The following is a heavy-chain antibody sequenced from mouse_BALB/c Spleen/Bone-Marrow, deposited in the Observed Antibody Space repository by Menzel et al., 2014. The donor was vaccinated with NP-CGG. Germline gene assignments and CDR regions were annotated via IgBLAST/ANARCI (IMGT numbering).Heavy chain of an antibody. J-gene: IGHJ4*01. CDR2: ISTYNGNT. Sequence: VQVVESGPEVVRPGVSVKISCKGSGYTFTDYAMHWVKQSHAKSLEWIGVISTYNGNTNYNQKFKGKATMTVDKSSSTAYMELARLTSEDSAIYYCAREVRAPWHAMDYWGQGTSVTVSS. D-gene: IGHD2-14*01. CDR3: AREVRAPWHAMDY. CDR1: GYTFTDYA. V-gene: IGHV1-67*01.